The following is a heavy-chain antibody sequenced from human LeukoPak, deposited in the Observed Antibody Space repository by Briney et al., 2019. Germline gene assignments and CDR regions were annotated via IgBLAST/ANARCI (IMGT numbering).Heavy chain of an antibody. CDR1: GFTFSDYY. CDR2: ISSSGSTI. D-gene: IGHD6-19*01. CDR3: ARALSFIAVAVYYFDY. Sequence: GGSLRLSCAASGFTFSDYYMSWIRQAPGKGLEWVSYISSSGSTIHYADSVKGQFTISRDNAKNSLYLQMNSLRAEDTAVYYCARALSFIAVAVYYFDYWGQGTLVTVSS. J-gene: IGHJ4*02. V-gene: IGHV3-11*01.